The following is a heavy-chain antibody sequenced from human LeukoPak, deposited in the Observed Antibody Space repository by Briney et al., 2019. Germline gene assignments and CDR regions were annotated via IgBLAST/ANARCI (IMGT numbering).Heavy chain of an antibody. CDR2: MNPNSGNT. D-gene: IGHD3-22*01. J-gene: IGHJ5*02. V-gene: IGHV1-8*02. Sequence: GASVKVSCKASGYTFTSYYMHWVRQATGQGLEWMGWMNPNSGNTGYAQKFQGRVTMTRNTSISTAYMELSSLRSEDTAVYYCARNNRYYYDSSAYYYDWFDPWGQGTLVTVSS. CDR1: GYTFTSYY. CDR3: ARNNRYYYDSSAYYYDWFDP.